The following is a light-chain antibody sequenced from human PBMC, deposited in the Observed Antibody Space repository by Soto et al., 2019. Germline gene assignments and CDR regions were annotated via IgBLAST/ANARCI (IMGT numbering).Light chain of an antibody. J-gene: IGLJ3*02. CDR2: LNSDGSH. CDR3: QTWSDDLRV. Sequence: QSVLTQPPSASASLGASVKLTCTLSSGHNSYAIALHQQQPEKGHRYLMKLNSDGSHSKGDGIPDPFSGSSSGAERSLTISSLQAEDESYYYCQTWSDDLRVFGGGTKLTVL. CDR1: SGHNSYA. V-gene: IGLV4-69*01.